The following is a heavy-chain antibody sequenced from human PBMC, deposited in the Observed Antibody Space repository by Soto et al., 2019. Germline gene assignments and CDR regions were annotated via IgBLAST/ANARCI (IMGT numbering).Heavy chain of an antibody. D-gene: IGHD3-10*01. CDR1: SGPSKSHN. Sequence: QVQVQQSGPGLVKPSETLSLTCTVSSGPSKSHNWGWIRQPPGRGLEWIGYVYDTWSNSYNPSLKSRVTVSADTSTNRISLTLRFVTAADTAVYYCVRQGIGFLHGLVDVWGQGTTVIVSS. CDR2: VYDTWSN. J-gene: IGHJ6*01. V-gene: IGHV4-59*08. CDR3: VRQGIGFLHGLVDV.